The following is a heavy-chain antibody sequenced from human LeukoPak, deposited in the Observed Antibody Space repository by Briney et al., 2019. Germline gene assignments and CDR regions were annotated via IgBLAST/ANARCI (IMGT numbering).Heavy chain of an antibody. CDR3: ARGLGLHYYGSGSSHRPLDY. Sequence: SETLSLTCAVYGGSFSGYYWSWIRQPPGKGLEWIGEINHSGSTNYNPSLKNRVTISVDTSKNQFSLKLSSVTAADTAVYYCARGLGLHYYGSGSSHRPLDYWGQGTLVTVSS. V-gene: IGHV4-34*01. CDR2: INHSGST. D-gene: IGHD3-10*01. J-gene: IGHJ4*02. CDR1: GGSFSGYY.